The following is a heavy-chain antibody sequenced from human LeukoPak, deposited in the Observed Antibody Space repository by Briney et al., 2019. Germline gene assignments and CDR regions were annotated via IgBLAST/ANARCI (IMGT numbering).Heavy chain of an antibody. Sequence: SETLSLTCHVSGASISSSNFYWGWIRQPPGKGLDWIGNIYFSGTTYYNPSLKSRVTISVDTSKNQFSLKLSSVTAADTAVYYCARLYDGDYLDHWGQGTLVTVSS. CDR3: ARLYDGDYLDH. V-gene: IGHV4-39*01. CDR1: GASISSSNFY. J-gene: IGHJ4*02. CDR2: IYFSGTT. D-gene: IGHD3-3*01.